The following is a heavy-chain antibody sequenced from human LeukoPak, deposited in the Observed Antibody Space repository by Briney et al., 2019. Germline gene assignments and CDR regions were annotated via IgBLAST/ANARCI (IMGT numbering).Heavy chain of an antibody. Sequence: SGGSLRPSCAASGFTFSSYGMHWVRQAPGKGLEWVAVIWYDGSNKYYADSVKGRFTISRDNSKNTLYLQMNSLRAEDTAVYYCARESARLNYYDSSGYCYWGQGTLVTVSS. CDR3: ARESARLNYYDSSGYCY. D-gene: IGHD3-22*01. CDR2: IWYDGSNK. J-gene: IGHJ4*02. V-gene: IGHV3-33*01. CDR1: GFTFSSYG.